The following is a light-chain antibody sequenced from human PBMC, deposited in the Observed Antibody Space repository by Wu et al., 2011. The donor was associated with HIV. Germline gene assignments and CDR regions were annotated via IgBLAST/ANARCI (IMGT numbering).Light chain of an antibody. CDR2: DAS. Sequence: ATLSCRARQSVNNYVAWYQQKPRPGSPRLLIYDASHRATGIPARFSGSGSGTDFTLTISTLEPEDFGVYYCQQRTDWVFGQGTKVDI. CDR3: QQRTDWV. V-gene: IGKV3-11*01. CDR1: QSVNNY. J-gene: IGKJ2*01.